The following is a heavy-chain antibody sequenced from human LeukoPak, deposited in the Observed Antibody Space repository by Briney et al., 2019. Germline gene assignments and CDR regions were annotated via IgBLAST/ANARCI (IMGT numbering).Heavy chain of an antibody. Sequence: GGSLRLSCAASGFTFSSYAMSWVRQAPGKGLEWVSTISGSGGSTYYADSVKGRFTISRDNSKNTLYLQMNSLRAEDTAVYYCGKRGYSAYDPHDYWGQGTLVTVSS. CDR3: GKRGYSAYDPHDY. CDR2: ISGSGGST. CDR1: GFTFSSYA. V-gene: IGHV3-23*01. D-gene: IGHD5-12*01. J-gene: IGHJ4*02.